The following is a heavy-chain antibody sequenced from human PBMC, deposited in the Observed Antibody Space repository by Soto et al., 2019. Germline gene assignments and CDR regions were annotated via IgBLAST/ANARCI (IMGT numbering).Heavy chain of an antibody. CDR1: GFTFSTFW. V-gene: IGHV3-74*01. J-gene: IGHJ4*02. Sequence: EVQLVESGGGLVQPGGSLRLSCAASGFTFSTFWMHWVRQAPGKGLVWVSRINSDGSSKTYADSVKGRFTISRDNAKNTLFLQMNSLSVEDTAVYYCARDTDTYGSANYFYWARETLLTVS. CDR3: ARDTDTYGSANYFY. D-gene: IGHD3-10*01. CDR2: INSDGSSK.